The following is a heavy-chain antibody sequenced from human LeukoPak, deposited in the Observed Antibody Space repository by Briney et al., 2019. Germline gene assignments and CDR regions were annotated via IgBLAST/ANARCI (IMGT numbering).Heavy chain of an antibody. CDR3: ARAADPVVTAAPFDY. J-gene: IGHJ4*02. D-gene: IGHD2-21*02. CDR2: IYYSGST. CDR1: GGSISSYY. V-gene: IGHV4-59*08. Sequence: SETLSLTCTVSGGSISSYYWSWIRQPPGKGLEWIGYIYYSGSTNYNPSLKSRVTISVDTSKNQFSLKLSSVTAADTAVYYCARAADPVVTAAPFDYWGQGALVTVSS.